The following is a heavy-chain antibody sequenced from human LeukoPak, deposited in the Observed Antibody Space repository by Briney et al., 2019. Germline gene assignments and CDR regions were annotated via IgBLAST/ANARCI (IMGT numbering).Heavy chain of an antibody. CDR2: IYYSGST. CDR1: GGSISSYY. CDR3: ARRSGSYYEYYFDY. D-gene: IGHD1-26*01. V-gene: IGHV4-59*08. J-gene: IGHJ4*02. Sequence: SETLSLTCTVSGGSISSYYWSWIRQPPGKGLEWIGYIYYSGSTNYNPSLKSRVTISVDTSKNQFSLKLSSVTAADTAVYYCARRSGSYYEYYFDYWGQGTLVTVSS.